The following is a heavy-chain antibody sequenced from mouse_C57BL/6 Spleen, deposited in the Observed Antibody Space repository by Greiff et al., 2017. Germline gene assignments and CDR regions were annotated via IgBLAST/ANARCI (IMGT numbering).Heavy chain of an antibody. Sequence: EVQLHQSGPELVKPGASVKISCKASGYTFTDYYMNWVKQSHGKSLEWIGDINPNNGGTGYNKKFKDKATLTVDKSSSTAYMELRSLTSEYSAVYYCVVDYCSSPCAYRGEETLGTVSA. V-gene: IGHV1-26*01. J-gene: IGHJ3*01. CDR2: INPNNGGT. CDR1: GYTFTDYY. CDR3: VVDYCSSPCAY. D-gene: IGHD1-1*01.